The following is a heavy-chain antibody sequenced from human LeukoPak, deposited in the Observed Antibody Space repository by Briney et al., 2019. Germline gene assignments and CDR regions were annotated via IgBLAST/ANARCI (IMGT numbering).Heavy chain of an antibody. J-gene: IGHJ6*03. CDR2: ISSSSSYI. D-gene: IGHD4-17*01. CDR3: ARNSYGDYEYYYYYMDV. V-gene: IGHV3-21*01. CDR1: GFTFSSYS. Sequence: PGGSLRLSCAASGFTFSSYSMNWVRQAPGKGLEWVSSISSSSSYIYYADSVKGRFTISRDNAKNSLYLQMNSLRAEDTAVYYCARNSYGDYEYYYYYMDVWGKGTTVTISS.